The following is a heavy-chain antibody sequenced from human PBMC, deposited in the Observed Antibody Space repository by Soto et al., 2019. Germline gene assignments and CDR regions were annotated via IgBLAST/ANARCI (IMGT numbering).Heavy chain of an antibody. Sequence: QVQLVQSGAEVKKPGSSVKVSCKASGGTFSSYAISWVRQAPGQGLEWMGGIIPIFGTANYAQKFQGRVRISSDESTRTAFVELSSLRCEDTAVYYCASGYYDSSGVSAPPWGQGTLVTVSS. CDR1: GGTFSSYA. V-gene: IGHV1-69*05. J-gene: IGHJ1*01. CDR2: IIPIFGTA. D-gene: IGHD3-22*01. CDR3: ASGYYDSSGVSAPP.